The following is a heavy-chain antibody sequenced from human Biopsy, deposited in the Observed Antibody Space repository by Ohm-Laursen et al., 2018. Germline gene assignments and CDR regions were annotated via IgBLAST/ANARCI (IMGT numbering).Heavy chain of an antibody. D-gene: IGHD2-15*01. Sequence: TLSPTCAVSGGSISSFYWTWIRRPPGKGPEWIGDISDSGSTNYKPSLKSRVIISVDTSKNQFSLNLSSVTAADTAVYYCARRGSGGRSFDHWGQGTLVTVSS. CDR3: ARRGSGGRSFDH. CDR1: GGSISSFY. CDR2: ISDSGST. V-gene: IGHV4-59*08. J-gene: IGHJ4*02.